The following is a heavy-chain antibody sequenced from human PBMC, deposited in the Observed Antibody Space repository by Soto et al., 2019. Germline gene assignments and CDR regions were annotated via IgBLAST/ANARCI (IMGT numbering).Heavy chain of an antibody. J-gene: IGHJ4*02. Sequence: SETLSLTCNVTGDSIKTHYWSWIRQAPGKGLGWIGYIYYSGSTLYNPSLKRRVTISADTAKNQFSLRLTSLTAADTAVYYCASGWMAAFDNWGQGTLVTVSS. CDR1: GDSIKTHY. CDR2: IYYSGST. V-gene: IGHV4-59*11. CDR3: ASGWMAAFDN. D-gene: IGHD2-2*03.